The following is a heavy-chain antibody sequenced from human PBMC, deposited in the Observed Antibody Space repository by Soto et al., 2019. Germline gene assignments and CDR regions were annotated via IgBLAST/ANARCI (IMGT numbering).Heavy chain of an antibody. CDR2: ISAYNGNT. J-gene: IGHJ4*01. CDR3: ARSRSVSGTLLRYYFDY. V-gene: IGHV1-18*04. D-gene: IGHD1-1*01. Sequence: ASVKVSCKASGYTFTSYGISWVRQAPGQGLEWMGWISAYNGNTNYAQKLQGRVTMTTDTSTSTAYMELRSLRSDDTAVYYCARSRSVSGTLLRYYFDYWGHGTLVTVSS. CDR1: GYTFTSYG.